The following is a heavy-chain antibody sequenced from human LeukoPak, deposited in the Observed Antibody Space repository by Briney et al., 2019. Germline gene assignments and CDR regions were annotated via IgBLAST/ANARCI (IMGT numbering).Heavy chain of an antibody. CDR1: GFTFSSYG. J-gene: IGHJ4*02. V-gene: IGHV3-23*01. CDR2: IWCSGGST. Sequence: GGSLRLSCAAPGFTFSSYGMHWVRQAPGKGLELVAAIWCSGGSTYYADSVKGRFTISRDNSEETLYLQMNSLRAEDTAVYYCAKGGYSYGNGFDYWGQGTLVTVSS. CDR3: AKGGYSYGNGFDY. D-gene: IGHD5-18*01.